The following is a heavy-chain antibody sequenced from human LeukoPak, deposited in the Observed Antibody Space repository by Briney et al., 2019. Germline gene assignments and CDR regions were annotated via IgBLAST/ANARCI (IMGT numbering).Heavy chain of an antibody. CDR1: GGSIRGYY. CDR2: IYYSGTT. Sequence: SETLSLTCTVSGGSIRGYYWSWIRQPPGKGLEWLGYIYYSGTTNYNPSLKSRLTISVDTSKNQFSLKLSSVTAADTAVYFCARDFVVVPAAYYFDYWGQGTLVTVSS. J-gene: IGHJ4*02. D-gene: IGHD2-2*01. CDR3: ARDFVVVPAAYYFDY. V-gene: IGHV4-59*12.